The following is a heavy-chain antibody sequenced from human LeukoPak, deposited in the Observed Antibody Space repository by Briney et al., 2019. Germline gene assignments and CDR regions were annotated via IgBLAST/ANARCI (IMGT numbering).Heavy chain of an antibody. Sequence: SETLSLTCTVSGGSIGSSNYYWGWIRQPPGKGLEWIGNIHSSGSTYYNPSRKSRVTISVDTPKNQFSLKLSSVTAADTAVYYCARGGWILAFDIWGQGTMVTVSS. J-gene: IGHJ3*02. D-gene: IGHD2-2*03. V-gene: IGHV4-39*07. CDR1: GGSIGSSNYY. CDR2: IHSSGST. CDR3: ARGGWILAFDI.